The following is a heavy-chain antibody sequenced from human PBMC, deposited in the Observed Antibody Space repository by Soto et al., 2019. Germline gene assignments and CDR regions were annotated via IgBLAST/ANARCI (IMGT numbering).Heavy chain of an antibody. CDR3: ARAGYDFWSGYANDAFDI. CDR1: GFTFSSYA. D-gene: IGHD3-3*01. V-gene: IGHV3-23*01. J-gene: IGHJ3*02. CDR2: ISGSGGST. Sequence: GGSLRLSCAASGFTFSSYAMSWVRQAPGKGLEWVSAISGSGGSTYYADSVKGRFTISRDNSKNTLYLQMNSLRAEDTAVYYCARAGYDFWSGYANDAFDIWGQGTMVTVSS.